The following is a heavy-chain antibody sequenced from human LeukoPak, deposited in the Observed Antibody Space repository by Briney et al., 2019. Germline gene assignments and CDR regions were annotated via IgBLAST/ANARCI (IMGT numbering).Heavy chain of an antibody. CDR3: AKDHLAGYSYGGYYFDY. CDR2: ISYDGSNK. Sequence: GGSLRLSCAASGXTFSSYGMHWVRQAPGKGLESVGVISYDGSNKYYADSVKGRFTISRDNSKNTLYLQMNSLRAEDTAVYYCAKDHLAGYSYGGYYFDYWGQGTLVTVSS. CDR1: GXTFSSYG. V-gene: IGHV3-30*18. D-gene: IGHD5-18*01. J-gene: IGHJ4*02.